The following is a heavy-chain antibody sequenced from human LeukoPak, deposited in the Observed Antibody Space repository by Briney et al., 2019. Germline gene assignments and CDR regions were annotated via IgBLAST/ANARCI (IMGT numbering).Heavy chain of an antibody. D-gene: IGHD1-26*01. CDR1: GGSISSYY. CDR3: ASLNSPISGPYYFDY. CDR2: IYYSGST. Sequence: SETLSLTCTVSGGSISSYYWGWIRQPPGKGLEWIGSIYYSGSTYYNPSLKSRVTISVDTSKNQFSLKLSSVTAADTAVYYCASLNSPISGPYYFDYWGQGTLVTVSS. J-gene: IGHJ4*02. V-gene: IGHV4-39*07.